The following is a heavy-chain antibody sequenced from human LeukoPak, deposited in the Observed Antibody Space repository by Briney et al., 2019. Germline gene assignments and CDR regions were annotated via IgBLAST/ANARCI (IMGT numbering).Heavy chain of an antibody. V-gene: IGHV1-58*02. J-gene: IGHJ4*02. D-gene: IGHD3-3*01. CDR1: GFTCTSSA. CDR2: IVVCSGNT. CDR3: AAALYDFWSGYYSGFDY. Sequence: ASVKVSCKASGFTCTSSAMQWVRQARGQRLEWIGWIVVCSGNTNYAQKFQERVTITRDMSTSTAYMELSSLGSEDTAVYYCAAALYDFWSGYYSGFDYWGQGTLVTVSS.